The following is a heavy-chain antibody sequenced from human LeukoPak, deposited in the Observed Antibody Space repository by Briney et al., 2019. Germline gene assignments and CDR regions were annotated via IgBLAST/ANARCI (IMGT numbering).Heavy chain of an antibody. Sequence: PGRSLRLSCAASGFTFDDYAMHWVRQAPGKGLEWVSGISWHSGSIDYADSVKGRFTISRDNAKNSLYLQMNNLRAEDTAVYYCATDAPPHYWGQGTLVTVSS. CDR2: ISWHSGSI. J-gene: IGHJ4*02. CDR3: ATDAPPHY. CDR1: GFTFDDYA. V-gene: IGHV3-9*01.